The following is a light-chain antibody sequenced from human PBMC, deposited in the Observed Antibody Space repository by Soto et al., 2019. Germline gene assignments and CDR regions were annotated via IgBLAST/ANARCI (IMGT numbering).Light chain of an antibody. CDR3: HQYDDWSLT. J-gene: IGKJ4*01. V-gene: IGKV3-15*01. CDR2: GAS. CDR1: QNIHNN. Sequence: EIVMTQSPATLSVSPGERATLSCRASQNIHNNLAWFQQKPGQAPTFLIYGASTRATGIPARFSGSGSGTEFTLTISSLQSEDFAVYYCHQYDDWSLTFGGGTKLDIK.